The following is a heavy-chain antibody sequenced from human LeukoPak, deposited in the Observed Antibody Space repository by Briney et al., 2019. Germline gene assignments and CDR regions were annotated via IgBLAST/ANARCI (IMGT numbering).Heavy chain of an antibody. Sequence: PSETLSLTCAVSGDSISSNNWWSWVRQPPGKGLGWSGEMYHSGSTNYNPSLKSRVIMSIDKSKNQFSLELSTVTAADTAVYYCARLITISGTDGLDVWGQGTTVTVSS. D-gene: IGHD1-14*01. CDR1: GDSISSNNW. CDR2: MYHSGST. V-gene: IGHV4-4*02. CDR3: ARLITISGTDGLDV. J-gene: IGHJ6*02.